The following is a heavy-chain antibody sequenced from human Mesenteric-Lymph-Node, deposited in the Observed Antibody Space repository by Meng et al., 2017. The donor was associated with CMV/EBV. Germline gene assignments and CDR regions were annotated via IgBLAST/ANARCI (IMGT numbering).Heavy chain of an antibody. J-gene: IGHJ4*01. CDR2: ISSSSSYI. Sequence: GGSLRLSCAASGITFSRSSLNWVRQAPGKGLAWVSSISSSSSYIYYADCVKGRFTISRDNSNSTLHLEMISLRPEDTAVYYCTRDTPVYYDSSASPFDYWGQGTLVTVSS. CDR3: TRDTPVYYDSSASPFDY. D-gene: IGHD3-22*01. CDR1: GITFSRSS. V-gene: IGHV3-21*01.